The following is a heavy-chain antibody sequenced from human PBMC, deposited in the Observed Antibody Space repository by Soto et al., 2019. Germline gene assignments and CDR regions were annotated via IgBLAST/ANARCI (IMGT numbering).Heavy chain of an antibody. CDR3: AREKFSNYFDP. CDR1: GGIFNSYA. D-gene: IGHD3-3*01. J-gene: IGHJ5*02. CDR2: IIPIFGSP. V-gene: IGHV1-69*13. Sequence: ASVKVSCKTSGGIFNSYALSWVRQAPGQGPEWMGQIIPIFGSPKYAQKFQGRVTITADESTSTAYMELTSLTSEDTAMYYCAREKFSNYFDPWGQGTQVTVSS.